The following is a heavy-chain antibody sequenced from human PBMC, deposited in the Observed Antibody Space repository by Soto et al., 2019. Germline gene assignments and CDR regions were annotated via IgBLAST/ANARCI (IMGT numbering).Heavy chain of an antibody. CDR3: AKVAKVGYRYGGDAFDI. Sequence: QVQLVESGGGVVQPGRSLRLSCAASGFTFSSYGMHWVRQAPGKGLEWVAVISYDGSNKYYADSVKGRFTISRDNSKNTLYLQMNSLRAEDTAVYYCAKVAKVGYRYGGDAFDIWGQGTMVTVSS. V-gene: IGHV3-30*18. CDR2: ISYDGSNK. D-gene: IGHD5-18*01. CDR1: GFTFSSYG. J-gene: IGHJ3*02.